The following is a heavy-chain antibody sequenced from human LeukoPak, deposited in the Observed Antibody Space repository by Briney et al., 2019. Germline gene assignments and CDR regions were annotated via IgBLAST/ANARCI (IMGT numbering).Heavy chain of an antibody. Sequence: SETLSLTCAVYGGSFSGYYWSWIRQPPGKGLEWIGEINHSGSTNYNPSLKSRVTISVETSKSQFSLKLRSVTAADTAVYYCARRLMTTVTTARRSGWYFDLWGRGTLVTVSS. V-gene: IGHV4-34*01. J-gene: IGHJ2*01. CDR2: INHSGST. CDR1: GGSFSGYY. CDR3: ARRLMTTVTTARRSGWYFDL. D-gene: IGHD4-17*01.